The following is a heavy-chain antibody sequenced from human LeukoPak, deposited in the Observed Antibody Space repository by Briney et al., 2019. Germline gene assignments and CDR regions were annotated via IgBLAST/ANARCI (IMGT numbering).Heavy chain of an antibody. CDR1: GGSISSGGYS. CDR3: ARGLVLLHYFDY. V-gene: IGHV4-30-2*01. J-gene: IGHJ4*02. Sequence: SQTLSLTCAVSGGSISSGGYSWSWIRQPPGKGLEWIGYIYHSGSTYYNPSLKSRVTISVDRSKNQFSLKLSSVTAADTAVYYCARGLVLLHYFDYWGPGTLVTVSS. D-gene: IGHD2-8*01. CDR2: IYHSGST.